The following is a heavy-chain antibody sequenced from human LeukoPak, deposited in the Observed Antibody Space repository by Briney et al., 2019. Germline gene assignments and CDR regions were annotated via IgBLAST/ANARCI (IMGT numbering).Heavy chain of an antibody. CDR3: ARWIYYDSSDY. CDR1: GYTFTSYG. Sequence: ALVKVSCTASGYTFTSYGISWVRQAPGQGLEWMGWISAYNGNTNYAQKLQGRVTMTTDTSTSTAYMELRSLRSDDTAVYYCARWIYYDSSDYWGQGTLVTVSS. J-gene: IGHJ4*02. V-gene: IGHV1-18*01. CDR2: ISAYNGNT. D-gene: IGHD3-22*01.